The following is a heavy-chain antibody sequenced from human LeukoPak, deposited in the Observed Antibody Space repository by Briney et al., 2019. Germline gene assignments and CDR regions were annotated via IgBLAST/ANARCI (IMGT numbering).Heavy chain of an antibody. V-gene: IGHV3-30*02. D-gene: IGHD3-10*01. Sequence: GGSLRLSCAASGFTFSLFAMHWVRQSPGKGLEWVAFIRYDGSNKYYADSVKGRFTISRDNSKNTLYLQMNSLRAEDTAVYYCAKRGITMVRGIDYWGQGTLVTVSS. CDR2: IRYDGSNK. CDR3: AKRGITMVRGIDY. CDR1: GFTFSLFA. J-gene: IGHJ4*02.